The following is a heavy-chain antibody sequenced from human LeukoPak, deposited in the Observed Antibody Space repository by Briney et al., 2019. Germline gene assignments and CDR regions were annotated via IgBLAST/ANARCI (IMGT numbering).Heavy chain of an antibody. D-gene: IGHD2-2*01. V-gene: IGHV4-4*07. CDR2: IYTSGHT. CDR1: NYSISSGYY. J-gene: IGHJ3*02. CDR3: ARLEVPAASGAFGI. Sequence: SETLSLTCTISNYSISSGYYWGWIRQPAGRGLEWIGRIYTSGHTDYNPSLMSRVIMSLDTSKNQFSLKVDSVTAADTAVYYCARLEVPAASGAFGIWGQGTLVTVSS.